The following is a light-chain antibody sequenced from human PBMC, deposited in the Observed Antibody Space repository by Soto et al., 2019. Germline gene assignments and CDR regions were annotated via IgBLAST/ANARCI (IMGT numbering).Light chain of an antibody. Sequence: EIVMTQSPATLSVSPGERATLSCRASQSVSSNLAWYQQKPGHAPRLLIYGASTRATGIPARFSGSGSGTEFTLTISSLQSEDFAVYYCQQYNNWPFTFGPGTKVYIK. CDR1: QSVSSN. J-gene: IGKJ3*01. CDR3: QQYNNWPFT. CDR2: GAS. V-gene: IGKV3-15*01.